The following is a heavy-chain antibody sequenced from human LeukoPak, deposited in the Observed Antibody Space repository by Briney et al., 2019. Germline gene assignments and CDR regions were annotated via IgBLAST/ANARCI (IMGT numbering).Heavy chain of an antibody. V-gene: IGHV3-21*01. D-gene: IGHD4/OR15-4a*01. Sequence: GGSLRLSCAASTFTLSSYTMNRVRQAPGKGLEWVSSISSSSTYINYADSVKGRFTISRDNAKNSMALQMNSLRAEDTAVYYCARVRFAGPQAFDIWGQGTMVTVAS. J-gene: IGHJ3*02. CDR2: ISSSSTYI. CDR3: ARVRFAGPQAFDI. CDR1: TFTLSSYT.